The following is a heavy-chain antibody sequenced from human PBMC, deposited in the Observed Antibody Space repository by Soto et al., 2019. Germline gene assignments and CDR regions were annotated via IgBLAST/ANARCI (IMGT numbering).Heavy chain of an antibody. V-gene: IGHV3-64D*06. CDR2: ISSSGGST. CDR1: GFTFSSYE. D-gene: IGHD3-22*01. J-gene: IGHJ3*02. Sequence: GGSLRLSCAASGFTFSSYEMNWVRQAPGKGLEWVSYISSSGGSTYYADSVKGRFTISRDNSKNTLYLQMSSLRAEDTAVYYCVKSRLTMIGNAFDIWGQGTMVTVSS. CDR3: VKSRLTMIGNAFDI.